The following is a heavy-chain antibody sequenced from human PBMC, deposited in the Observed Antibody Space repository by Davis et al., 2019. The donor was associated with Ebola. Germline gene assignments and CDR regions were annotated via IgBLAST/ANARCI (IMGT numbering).Heavy chain of an antibody. D-gene: IGHD4-17*01. J-gene: IGHJ5*02. CDR3: ARTSLTSVTDSGLGFTYFDP. CDR1: GGSFSGYY. CDR2: ISHIGRS. V-gene: IGHV4-34*01. Sequence: SETLSLTCAVYGGSFSGYYWSWIRQPPGEGLQWLGEISHIGRSNYNPSLKNRLTMSVDTSKNQFSLTLTSVSAADTALYYCARTSLTSVTDSGLGFTYFDPWGQGSLVTVSS.